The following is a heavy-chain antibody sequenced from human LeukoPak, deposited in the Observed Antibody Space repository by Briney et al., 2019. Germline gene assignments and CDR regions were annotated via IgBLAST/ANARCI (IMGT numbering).Heavy chain of an antibody. V-gene: IGHV3-53*01. D-gene: IGHD1-26*01. CDR2: IYSGGST. CDR3: ARESGSYGLDY. Sequence: GGSLRLSCAASGSTVSTNYMSWVRQAPGKGLEWVSVIYSGGSTYYVDSAKGRFTISRDNSKNTLYLQMNSLRAEDTAVYYCARESGSYGLDYWGQGTLVTVSS. J-gene: IGHJ4*02. CDR1: GSTVSTNY.